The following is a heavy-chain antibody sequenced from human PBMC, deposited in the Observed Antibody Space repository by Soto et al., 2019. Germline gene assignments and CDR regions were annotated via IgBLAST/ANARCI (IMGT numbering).Heavy chain of an antibody. D-gene: IGHD1-26*01. Sequence: SQTLSLTCVLTGDSVSSNSAGWSWVRQSPSRGLEWLGRTYYRSKWYYEYAVSVRGRITINPDTSKNQYSLQLNSVTPEDTAVYFCARGEQYSGRIFDYWGQGALVTVS. CDR3: ARGEQYSGRIFDY. CDR2: TYYRSKWYY. J-gene: IGHJ4*01. V-gene: IGHV6-1*01. CDR1: GDSVSSNSAG.